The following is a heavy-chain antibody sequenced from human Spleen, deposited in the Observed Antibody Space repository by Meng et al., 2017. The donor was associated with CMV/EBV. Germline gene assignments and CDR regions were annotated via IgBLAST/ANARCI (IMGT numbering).Heavy chain of an antibody. J-gene: IGHJ4*02. CDR3: ARDTLVLRLGELSYGF. Sequence: SVKVSCKASGFTFVSSAVQWVRQARGQGPEWIGWIVVGSGNTNYAQKFQERVTITRDMSTSTAHMELSSLRSEDTAVYYCARDTLVLRLGELSYGFWGQGTVVTVSS. V-gene: IGHV1-58*01. D-gene: IGHD3-16*02. CDR1: GFTFVSSA. CDR2: IVVGSGNT.